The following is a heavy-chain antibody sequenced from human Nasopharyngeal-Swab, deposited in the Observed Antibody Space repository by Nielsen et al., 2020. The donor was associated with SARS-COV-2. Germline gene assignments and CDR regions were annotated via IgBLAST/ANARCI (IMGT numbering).Heavy chain of an antibody. CDR1: GGTLSSYS. CDR3: ARDRIEITIFGVVYYGMDV. Sequence: VSFQASGGTLSSYSISRGRQAPWQGLEWVGGIIPIFCTANYAQKFQGRVTITADKSTSTAYMELSSLRSEDTAVYYCARDRIEITIFGVVYYGMDVWGQGTTVTVSS. J-gene: IGHJ6*02. CDR2: IIPIFCTA. V-gene: IGHV1-69*06. D-gene: IGHD3-3*01.